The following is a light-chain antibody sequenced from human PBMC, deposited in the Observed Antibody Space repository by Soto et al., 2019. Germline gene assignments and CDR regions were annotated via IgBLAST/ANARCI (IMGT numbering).Light chain of an antibody. CDR1: ASDVGGYNY. CDR3: CSYGGRVNLV. Sequence: QSVLAQPPSASGSPGQSVTISCTGTASDVGGYNYVSWFQHHPGNAPKLIIYEVTKRPSGVPDRFSGSKSGYTASLTVSGLQVEDEAEYYCCSYGGRVNLVFGGGTKLTVL. J-gene: IGLJ2*01. V-gene: IGLV2-8*01. CDR2: EVT.